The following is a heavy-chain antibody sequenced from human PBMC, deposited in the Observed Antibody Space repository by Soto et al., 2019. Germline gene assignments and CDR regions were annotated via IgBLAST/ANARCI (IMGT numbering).Heavy chain of an antibody. D-gene: IGHD6-19*01. CDR1: GFTFSSYS. CDR3: TRGDSSGWYYFDY. J-gene: IGHJ4*02. V-gene: IGHV3-21*01. Sequence: GGSLRLSCAASGFTFSSYSMNWVRQAPGKGLEWVSSISSSSSYIYYADSVKGRFTISRDNAKNSLYLQMNSLRAEDTAVYYCTRGDSSGWYYFDYWGQGTLVTVSS. CDR2: ISSSSSYI.